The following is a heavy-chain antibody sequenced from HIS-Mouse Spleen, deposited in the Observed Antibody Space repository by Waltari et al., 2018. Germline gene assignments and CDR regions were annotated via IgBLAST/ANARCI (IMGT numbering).Heavy chain of an antibody. CDR3: AREIPYSSSWYDWYFDL. J-gene: IGHJ2*01. V-gene: IGHV4-39*07. CDR1: GGPIRSSSYS. D-gene: IGHD6-13*01. CDR2: IYYSGST. Sequence: QLQLQESGPGLVKPSETLSLTRTVSGGPIRSSSYSWGWIRQPPGKGLEWIGSIYYSGSTYYNPSLKSRVTISVDTSKNQFSLKLSSVTAADTAVYYCAREIPYSSSWYDWYFDLWGRGTLVTVSS.